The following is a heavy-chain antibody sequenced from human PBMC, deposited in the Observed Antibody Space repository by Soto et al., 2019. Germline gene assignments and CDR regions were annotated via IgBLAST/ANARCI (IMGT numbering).Heavy chain of an antibody. CDR3: ASGVVVAATPYYYYYGMDV. CDR2: IDPSDSYT. J-gene: IGHJ6*02. CDR1: GYNFTSYW. Sequence: PGESLKISCKGSGYNFTSYWISWVRQMPGKGLEWMGRIDPSDSYTNYSPSFQGHVTISADKSISTAYLQWSSLKASDTAMYYCASGVVVAATPYYYYYGMDVWGQGTTVTVSS. D-gene: IGHD2-15*01. V-gene: IGHV5-10-1*01.